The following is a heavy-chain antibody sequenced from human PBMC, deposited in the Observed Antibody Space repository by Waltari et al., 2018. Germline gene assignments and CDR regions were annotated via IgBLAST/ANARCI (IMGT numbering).Heavy chain of an antibody. V-gene: IGHV3-48*03. Sequence: EVHLVESGGGLAQPGGSLVLSCVASGFTFSGYEMNWVRQATGKGLEWISYIGGTTHYADSVKSRFTISRDNAKNSLYLQMNSLSAEDTAVYYCARDSGTCRGDNCNHFDYWGPGTLVTVSS. CDR1: GFTFSGYE. D-gene: IGHD1-20*01. J-gene: IGHJ4*02. CDR3: ARDSGTCRGDNCNHFDY. CDR2: IGGTT.